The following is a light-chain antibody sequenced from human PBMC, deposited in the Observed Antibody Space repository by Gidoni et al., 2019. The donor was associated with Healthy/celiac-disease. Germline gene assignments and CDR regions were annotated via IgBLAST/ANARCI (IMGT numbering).Light chain of an antibody. CDR1: SSDVGGYNY. CDR3: SSYTSSSTLDVV. J-gene: IGLJ2*01. V-gene: IGLV2-14*01. CDR2: EVS. Sequence: QSALTQPASVSGSPGQSITISCTGTSSDVGGYNYVSWYQQHPGKAPKLIIYEVSNRPSGVPDRFSGSKSGNTASLTISGLQAEDEADYYCSSYTSSSTLDVVFGGGTKLTVL.